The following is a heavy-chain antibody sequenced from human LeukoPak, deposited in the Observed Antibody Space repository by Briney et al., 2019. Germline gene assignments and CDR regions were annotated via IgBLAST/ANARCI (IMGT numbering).Heavy chain of an antibody. CDR1: GGSISSYY. Sequence: SETLSLTCTVSGGSISSYYWGWIRQPAGKGLEWIGRIYTSGSTNYNPSLKSRVTMSVDTSKNQFALKLSSVTAADTAVYYCARDIEYSDSSGLPTYYFDYWGHGTLVTVSS. V-gene: IGHV4-4*07. J-gene: IGHJ4*01. CDR3: ARDIEYSDSSGLPTYYFDY. CDR2: IYTSGST. D-gene: IGHD3-22*01.